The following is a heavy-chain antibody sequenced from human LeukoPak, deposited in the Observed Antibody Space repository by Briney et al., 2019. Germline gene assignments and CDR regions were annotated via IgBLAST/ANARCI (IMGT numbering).Heavy chain of an antibody. D-gene: IGHD3-22*01. CDR1: GGSISSYC. CDR2: IYYSGST. Sequence: SETLSLTCTVSGGSISSYCWSWLRQPPGKGLEWIGYIYYSGSTNYNPSLKSRVTISVDTSKNQFSLRVSSVTAADTAVYYCAREVTTHYYDSSGYFDYWGQGILVTVSS. J-gene: IGHJ4*02. V-gene: IGHV4-59*01. CDR3: AREVTTHYYDSSGYFDY.